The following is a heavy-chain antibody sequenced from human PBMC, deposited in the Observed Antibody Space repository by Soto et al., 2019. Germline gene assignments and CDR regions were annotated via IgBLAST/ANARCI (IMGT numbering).Heavy chain of an antibody. CDR2: IIPIFGTA. J-gene: IGHJ5*02. CDR3: ARSPSAAAGSTLGWFDP. Sequence: QVQLVQSGAEVKRPGSSVKVSCKASGGTFSNYAISWVRRAPGQGLEWMGGIIPIFGTANYAQKFQARVTITADESTSTAYMELNSLRSEDTAMYYCARSPSAAAGSTLGWFDPWGQGPLVTVSS. CDR1: GGTFSNYA. D-gene: IGHD6-13*01. V-gene: IGHV1-69*01.